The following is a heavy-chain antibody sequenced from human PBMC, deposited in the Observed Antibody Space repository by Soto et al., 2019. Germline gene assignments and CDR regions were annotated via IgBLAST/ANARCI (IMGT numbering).Heavy chain of an antibody. CDR3: ARECSGGSCYYQYYFDY. D-gene: IGHD2-15*01. CDR1: GGTFSSYA. CDR2: IIPIFGTA. J-gene: IGHJ4*02. Sequence: SVKVSCKASGGTFSSYAISWVRQAPGQGLEWMGGIIPIFGTANYAQKFQGRVTITADESTSTAYMELSSLRSEDTAVYYCARECSGGSCYYQYYFDYWGQGTLVTVS. V-gene: IGHV1-69*13.